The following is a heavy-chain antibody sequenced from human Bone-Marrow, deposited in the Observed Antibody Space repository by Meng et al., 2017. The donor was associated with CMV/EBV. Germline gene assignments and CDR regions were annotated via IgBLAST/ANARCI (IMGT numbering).Heavy chain of an antibody. CDR3: ARDPGYCSGGSCYSASGYYYGMDV. J-gene: IGHJ6*02. D-gene: IGHD2-15*01. CDR2: IRYDGSNK. V-gene: IGHV3-30*02. Sequence: GESLRISCAASGFTFSSYGMHWVRQAPGKGLEWVAFIRYDGSNKYYADSVKGRFTISRDNAKNSLYLQMNSLRAEDTALYYCARDPGYCSGGSCYSASGYYYGMDVCGQGTTVTFSS. CDR1: GFTFSSYG.